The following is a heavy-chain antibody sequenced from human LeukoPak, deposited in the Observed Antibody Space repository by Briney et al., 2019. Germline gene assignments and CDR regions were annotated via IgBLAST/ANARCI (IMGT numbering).Heavy chain of an antibody. D-gene: IGHD6-6*01. V-gene: IGHV1-69*05. CDR1: GGTFSSYA. CDR3: GRIAIAARAFDY. J-gene: IGHJ4*02. Sequence: SVKVSCKASGGTFSSYAISWVRQAPGQGLEWMGRIIPIFGTANYAQKFQGRVTITTDESTSTAYMELSSLRSEDTAVYYGGRIAIAARAFDYWGQGTLVTVSS. CDR2: IIPIFGTA.